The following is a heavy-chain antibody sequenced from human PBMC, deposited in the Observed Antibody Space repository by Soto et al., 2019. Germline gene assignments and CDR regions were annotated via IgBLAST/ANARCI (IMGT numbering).Heavy chain of an antibody. CDR2: INPNTVVT. Sequence: ASVKVSCKASGYTFTDYYMHWVRQAPGQGLEWMGWINPNTVVTNYAQRFQGRVTMTRETSISTAYMELSRLTSDNTAVYFSAKDTKYSSSFIDSWGQGTLVTVSS. CDR3: AKDTKYSSSFIDS. D-gene: IGHD6-6*01. V-gene: IGHV1-2*02. J-gene: IGHJ4*02. CDR1: GYTFTDYY.